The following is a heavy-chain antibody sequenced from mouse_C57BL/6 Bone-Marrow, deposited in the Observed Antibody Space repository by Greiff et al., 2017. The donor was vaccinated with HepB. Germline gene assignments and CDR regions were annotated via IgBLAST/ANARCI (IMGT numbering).Heavy chain of an antibody. D-gene: IGHD1-1*01. V-gene: IGHV2-6*01. CDR2: IWGVGST. CDR3: AAHYYGSSYRFAY. J-gene: IGHJ3*01. Sequence: VKLMESGPGLVAPSQSLSITCTVSGFSLTSYGVDWVRQSPGKGLEWLGVIWGVGSTNYNSALKSRLSISKDNSKSQVFLKMNSLQTDDTAMYYCAAHYYGSSYRFAYWGQGTLVTVSA. CDR1: GFSLTSYG.